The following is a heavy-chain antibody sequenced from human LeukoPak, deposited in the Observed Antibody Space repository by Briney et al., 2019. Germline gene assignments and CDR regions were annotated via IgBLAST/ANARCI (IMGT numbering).Heavy chain of an antibody. Sequence: PGGSLRLSRSASGFTFSNYAMHWVRQAPGKGLEYVSAIDDSGGSTFYTDSVKGRFTISRDNSKNALYLQMRSPRAKDTAMYYCVKQSAGATGYFDYWGQGTLVTVSS. CDR3: VKQSAGATGYFDY. V-gene: IGHV3-64D*06. CDR2: IDDSGGST. J-gene: IGHJ4*02. D-gene: IGHD1-26*01. CDR1: GFTFSNYA.